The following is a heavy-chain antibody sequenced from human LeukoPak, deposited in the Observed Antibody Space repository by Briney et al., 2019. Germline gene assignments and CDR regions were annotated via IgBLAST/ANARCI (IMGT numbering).Heavy chain of an antibody. CDR1: GFTFSSYS. D-gene: IGHD2/OR15-2a*01. V-gene: IGHV3-21*01. J-gene: IGHJ4*02. CDR3: AREGPRGNSQFDY. Sequence: GGSLRLSCAASGFTFSSYSMNWVRQAPGKGLEWVSSISSSSSYIYYADSVKGRLTISRDNSKDTLFLQMNSLRAEDTAVYYCAREGPRGNSQFDYWGQGTLVTVSS. CDR2: ISSSSSYI.